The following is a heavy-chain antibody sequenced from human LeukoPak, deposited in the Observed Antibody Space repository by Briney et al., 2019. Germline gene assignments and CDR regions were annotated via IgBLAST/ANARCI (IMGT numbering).Heavy chain of an antibody. V-gene: IGHV4-39*07. D-gene: IGHD3-9*01. CDR1: GGSINSSDYY. CDR3: ARDSHPMTGNRWFDP. J-gene: IGHJ5*02. Sequence: PSETLSLTCSVSGGSINSSDYYWGWIRQPAGKGLEWIGSIYYSGKIYNNPSFKSRVTISVDTSKNQFSLKLNSVTAADTAIYYCARDSHPMTGNRWFDPWGQGTLVTVSS. CDR2: IYYSGKI.